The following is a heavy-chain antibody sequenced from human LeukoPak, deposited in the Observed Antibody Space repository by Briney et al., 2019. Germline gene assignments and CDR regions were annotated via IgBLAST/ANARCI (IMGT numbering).Heavy chain of an antibody. CDR1: GFTFGSYS. CDR2: ISSSSGFI. D-gene: IGHD3-16*02. CDR3: AKDSVWGSYRFYYFDY. Sequence: GGSLRLSCAASGFTFGSYSMNWVRQAPGKGLEWVSSISSSSGFIYYADSVKGRFTISRDNSKNTLYLQMNSLRAEDTAVYYCAKDSVWGSYRFYYFDYWGQGTLVTVSS. J-gene: IGHJ4*02. V-gene: IGHV3-21*04.